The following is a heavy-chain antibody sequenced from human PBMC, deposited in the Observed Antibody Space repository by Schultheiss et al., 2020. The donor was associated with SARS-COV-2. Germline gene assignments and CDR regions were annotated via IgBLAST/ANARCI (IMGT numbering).Heavy chain of an antibody. CDR3: AKDFLPVAGNYFDY. CDR2: ISWNSGSI. CDR1: GFTFDDYA. V-gene: IGHV3-9*01. D-gene: IGHD6-19*01. Sequence: GGSLRLSCAASGFTFDDYAMHWVRQAPGKGLEWVSGISWNSGSIGYADSVKGRFTISRDNSKNTLYLQMNSLRAEDTAVYYCAKDFLPVAGNYFDYWGQGTLVTVSS. J-gene: IGHJ4*02.